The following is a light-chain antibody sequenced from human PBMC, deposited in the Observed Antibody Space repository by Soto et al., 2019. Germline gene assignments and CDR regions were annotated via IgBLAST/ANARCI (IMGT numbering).Light chain of an antibody. CDR3: QPYGSSLFT. CDR2: GAS. Sequence: EIVLTQSPGTLSLSPGERATLSCRASQSVSSSYLAWYQQKPSQAPRRLIYGASRSATGIPDRFSGSGSGTDFTLTISRLQPEDFAVYYCQPYGSSLFTFGGGTKVESK. V-gene: IGKV3-20*01. J-gene: IGKJ4*01. CDR1: QSVSSSY.